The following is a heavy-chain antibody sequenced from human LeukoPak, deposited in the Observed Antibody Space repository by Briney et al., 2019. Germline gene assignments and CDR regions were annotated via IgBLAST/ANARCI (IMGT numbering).Heavy chain of an antibody. J-gene: IGHJ4*02. CDR1: GFTFSSYA. V-gene: IGHV3-30-3*01. CDR2: ISYDGSSK. D-gene: IGHD6-19*01. Sequence: GGSLRLSCAASGFTFSSYAMHWVRQAPGKGLEWVAVISYDGSSKYYADSVKGRFTISRDNSKNTLYLQMNSLRAEDTAVYYCARGKHSGWGHHFDYWGQGTLVTVPS. CDR3: ARGKHSGWGHHFDY.